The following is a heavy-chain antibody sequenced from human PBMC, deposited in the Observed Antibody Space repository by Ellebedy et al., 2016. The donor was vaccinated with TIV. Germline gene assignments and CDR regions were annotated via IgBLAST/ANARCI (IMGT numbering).Heavy chain of an antibody. CDR1: GLTFSSHA. J-gene: IGHJ3*02. CDR3: ARDPVGVGPAFDI. Sequence: PGGSLRLSCAASGLTFSSHAMSWVRQAPGKGLEWVSSISGSGGNTYYADSVKGRSKDTLYLQVNSLRAEDTAVYYCARDPVGVGPAFDIWGQGTMVTVSS. D-gene: IGHD4-23*01. V-gene: IGHV3-23*01. CDR2: ISGSGGNT.